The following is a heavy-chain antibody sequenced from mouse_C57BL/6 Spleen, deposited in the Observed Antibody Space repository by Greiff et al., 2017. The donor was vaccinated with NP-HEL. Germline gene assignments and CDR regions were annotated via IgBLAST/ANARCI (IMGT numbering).Heavy chain of an antibody. CDR2: IYPGGGYT. Sequence: QVQLQQSGAELVRPGTSVKMSCKASGYTFTNYWIGWAKQRPGHGLEWIGDIYPGGGYTNYNEKFKGKATLTADKSSSTAYMQFSSLTSEDSAIYYCARSGYYGSSPDCWGQGATLTVSS. D-gene: IGHD1-1*01. V-gene: IGHV1-63*01. CDR1: GYTFTNYW. J-gene: IGHJ2*01. CDR3: ARSGYYGSSPDC.